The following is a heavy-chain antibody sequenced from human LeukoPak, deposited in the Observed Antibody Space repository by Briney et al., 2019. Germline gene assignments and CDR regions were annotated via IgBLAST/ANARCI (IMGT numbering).Heavy chain of an antibody. CDR2: ISSSGSTI. V-gene: IGHV3-48*03. J-gene: IGHJ3*02. CDR3: ARSGWHAFDI. D-gene: IGHD6-19*01. Sequence: GGSLRLSCAASGFTFSSYEMNWVRQAPGKGLEWVSCISSSGSTIYYADSVKGRFTISRDNAKNSLYLQMNSLRAEDTAVYYCARSGWHAFDIWGQGTMVTVSS. CDR1: GFTFSSYE.